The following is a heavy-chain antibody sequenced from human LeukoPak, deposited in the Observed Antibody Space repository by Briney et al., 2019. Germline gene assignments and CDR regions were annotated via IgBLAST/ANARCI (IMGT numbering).Heavy chain of an antibody. Sequence: ASVKVSCKASGGTFSSYAISWVRQAPGQGLEWMGGIIPIFGTANYAQKFQGRVTITADESTSTAYMELSSLRSEDTAVYYCARASLGTVVTPNGYFDYWGQGTLVTVSS. V-gene: IGHV1-69*13. CDR2: IIPIFGTA. J-gene: IGHJ4*02. CDR3: ARASLGTVVTPNGYFDY. CDR1: GGTFSSYA. D-gene: IGHD4-23*01.